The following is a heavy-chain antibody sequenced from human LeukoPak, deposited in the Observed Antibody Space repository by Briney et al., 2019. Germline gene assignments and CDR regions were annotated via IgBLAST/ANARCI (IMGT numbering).Heavy chain of an antibody. D-gene: IGHD3-16*01. V-gene: IGHV3-48*01. CDR1: GFTFSSYS. J-gene: IGHJ4*02. CDR3: ARDWAGGLFDY. CDR2: ISSSSSII. Sequence: GGSLRLSCAAPGFTFSSYSMNWVRQAPGKGLEWVSYISSSSSIIYYADSVKGRFTISRDNAKNSLYLQMNSLRAEDTAVYYCARDWAGGLFDYWGQGTLVTVSS.